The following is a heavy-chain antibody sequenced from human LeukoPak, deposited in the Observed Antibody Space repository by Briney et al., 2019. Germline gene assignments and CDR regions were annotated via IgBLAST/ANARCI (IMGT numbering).Heavy chain of an antibody. D-gene: IGHD2-2*01. CDR2: ISWNSGSI. CDR1: GFTFDDYA. CDR3: AKGVPAATRENYFDY. V-gene: IGHV3-9*01. J-gene: IGHJ4*02. Sequence: GRSLRLSCAASGFTFDDYAMHWVRQAPGKGVEWVSGISWNSGSIGYADSVKGRFTISRDNAKNSLYLQMNSLRAEDTALYYCAKGVPAATRENYFDYWGQGALVTVSS.